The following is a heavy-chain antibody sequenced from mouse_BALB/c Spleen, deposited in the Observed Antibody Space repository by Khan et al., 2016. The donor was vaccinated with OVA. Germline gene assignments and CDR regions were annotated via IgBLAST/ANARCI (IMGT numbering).Heavy chain of an antibody. CDR1: GFSLSNYS. CDR2: IWSAGST. J-gene: IGHJ3*01. V-gene: IGHV2-2*02. CDR3: ARRGYDYGRGALFAY. Sequence: VQLKESGPGLVQPSQSLSITCTVSGFSLSNYSVHWVRQSPGKGLEWLGVIWSAGSTDYNAVFISRLTISKDNSRSQVFFKMNSLQPNDTAIYYCARRGYDYGRGALFAYWGQGTLVTVSA. D-gene: IGHD2-4*01.